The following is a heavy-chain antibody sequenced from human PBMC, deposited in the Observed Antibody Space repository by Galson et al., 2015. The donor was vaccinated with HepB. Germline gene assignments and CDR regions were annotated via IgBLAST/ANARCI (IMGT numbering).Heavy chain of an antibody. CDR1: GYTFTRYY. J-gene: IGHJ4*02. D-gene: IGHD3-10*01. Sequence: SVKVSCKASGYTFTRYYMHWVRQAPGQGLEWMGIISPSGGSTTFAQKFQGRVTMIRDTSTSTVYMELSSLRPEDSAVYYCATFSGGSGTAYHSFDFWGQGTLVTVSS. CDR2: ISPSGGST. CDR3: ATFSGGSGTAYHSFDF. V-gene: IGHV1-46*01.